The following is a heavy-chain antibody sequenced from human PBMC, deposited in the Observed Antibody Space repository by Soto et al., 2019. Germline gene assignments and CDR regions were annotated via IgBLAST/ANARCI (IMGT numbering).Heavy chain of an antibody. CDR3: TRAHEVAWFDS. V-gene: IGHV3-21*06. CDR2: ITNRGTHT. CDR1: GFSFSSYT. D-gene: IGHD2-15*01. Sequence: PGGSLRLSCTASGFSFSSYTMNWVRQAPGKGLQWVASITNRGTHTYSADSVKGRFIISRDNDKNSLYLQMNNLRAEDTATYYCTRAHEVAWFDSWGLGTLVTVSS. J-gene: IGHJ5*01.